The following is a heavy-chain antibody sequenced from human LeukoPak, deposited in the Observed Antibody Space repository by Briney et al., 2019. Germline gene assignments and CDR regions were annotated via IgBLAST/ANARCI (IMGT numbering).Heavy chain of an antibody. Sequence: PGGSLRLSCAASGFTVSSNYMSWVRQAPGKGLEWVSVIYSGGSTYYADSVKGRFTISRDNSKNTLYLQMNSLRAEDTAVYYCARDQPGDYGAGYFDYWGQGTLVTVSS. CDR3: ARDQPGDYGAGYFDY. CDR2: IYSGGST. D-gene: IGHD4-17*01. V-gene: IGHV3-53*01. J-gene: IGHJ4*02. CDR1: GFTVSSNY.